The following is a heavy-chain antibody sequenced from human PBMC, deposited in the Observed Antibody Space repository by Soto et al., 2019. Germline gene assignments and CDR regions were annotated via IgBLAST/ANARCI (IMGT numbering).Heavy chain of an antibody. J-gene: IGHJ4*02. Sequence: QVQLVESGGGVVQPGRSLRLSCAASGFTFSNYAMHWVRQAPGKGLEWMALISYDGSNKYYADSVKGRFTISRDNSKNTLFLQMNSLRAEDTAVYYCAKEGAVPADLDYWGQGTLVTVSS. V-gene: IGHV3-30*18. CDR1: GFTFSNYA. D-gene: IGHD6-19*01. CDR3: AKEGAVPADLDY. CDR2: ISYDGSNK.